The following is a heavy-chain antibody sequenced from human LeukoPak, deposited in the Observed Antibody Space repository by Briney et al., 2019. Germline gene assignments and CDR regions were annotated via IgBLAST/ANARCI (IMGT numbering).Heavy chain of an antibody. CDR2: IYHSGST. V-gene: IGHV4-30-2*01. D-gene: IGHD6-13*01. CDR1: GGSISSGGYS. CDR3: ARDLEGSSRFSDY. Sequence: SGTLSLTCAVSGGSISSGGYSWSWIRQPPGKGLEWIGYIYHSGSTYYNPSLKSRVTISVDTSKNQFSLKLSSVTAADTAVYYCARDLEGSSRFSDYWGQGTLVTVSS. J-gene: IGHJ4*02.